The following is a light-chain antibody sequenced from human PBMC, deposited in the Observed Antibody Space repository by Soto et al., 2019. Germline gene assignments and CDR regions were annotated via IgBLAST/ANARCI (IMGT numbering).Light chain of an antibody. J-gene: IGKJ5*01. Sequence: EIVLTQSPGTLSLSPGERGTLPCRASQSVFNNYLAWYQQKPGQAPRLLIYGASSRATGIPERFSGSGSGTEFTLTISRLAPEDFAVYYCQQYGSSPITFGQGTRLEIK. CDR2: GAS. CDR1: QSVFNNY. V-gene: IGKV3-20*01. CDR3: QQYGSSPIT.